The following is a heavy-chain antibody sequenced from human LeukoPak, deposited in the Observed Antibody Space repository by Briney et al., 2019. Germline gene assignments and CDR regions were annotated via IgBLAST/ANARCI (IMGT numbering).Heavy chain of an antibody. D-gene: IGHD6-19*01. CDR3: ARGGGSGWFEYFDY. CDR1: GFTFSSYN. V-gene: IGHV3-21*01. CDR2: ISSSSSYI. J-gene: IGHJ4*02. Sequence: GGSLRLSCAASGFTFSSYNMNWVRQAPGKGLEWVSSISSSSSYIYYADSVKGRSTISRDNAKNSLYLQMNSLRAEDTAVYYCARGGGSGWFEYFDYWGQGTLVTVSS.